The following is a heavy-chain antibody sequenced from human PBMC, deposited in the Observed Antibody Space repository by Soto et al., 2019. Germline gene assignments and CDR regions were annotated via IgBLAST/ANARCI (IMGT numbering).Heavy chain of an antibody. CDR2: INPANGNT. D-gene: IGHD1-1*01. Sequence: QVQLVQSGAEVKKPGASVKISCQASGFTFSDTLINWVRQGPGQRLEWMGWINPANGNTRYSESFQGRVSISSLSYASTVYVALSYLTSEATAVDYCARDILNVGPRANDAFDVWGQGTLITVSS. J-gene: IGHJ3*01. CDR1: GFTFSDTL. CDR3: ARDILNVGPRANDAFDV. V-gene: IGHV1-3*01.